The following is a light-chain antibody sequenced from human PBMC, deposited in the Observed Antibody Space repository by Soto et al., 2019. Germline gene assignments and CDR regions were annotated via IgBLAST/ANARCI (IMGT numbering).Light chain of an antibody. V-gene: IGLV2-14*01. CDR1: NSDVGSYNY. CDR2: VVS. CDR3: SSYTSSNTWV. Sequence: QSALTQPASVSGSPGQSITISCTGTNSDVGSYNYVSWYQQHPGKAPKLMIYVVSDRPSGISNRFSGSKSGNTASLTISGLQAEDAADYYCSSYTSSNTWVFGGGTKVTVL. J-gene: IGLJ3*02.